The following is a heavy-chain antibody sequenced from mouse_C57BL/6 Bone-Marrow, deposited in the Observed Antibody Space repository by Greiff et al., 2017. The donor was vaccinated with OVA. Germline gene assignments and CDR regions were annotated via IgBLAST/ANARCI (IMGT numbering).Heavy chain of an antibody. CDR1: GYTFTSYW. CDR3: ARREEITTVVRYFDV. D-gene: IGHD1-1*01. Sequence: QVQLQQPGAELVMPGASVKLSCKASGYTFTSYWMHWVKQRPGQGLEWIGMIHPNSGSTNYNEKFKSKATLTVDKSSSTAYMQLSSLTSEDSAVYYCARREEITTVVRYFDVWGTGTTVTVSS. CDR2: IHPNSGST. J-gene: IGHJ1*03. V-gene: IGHV1-64*01.